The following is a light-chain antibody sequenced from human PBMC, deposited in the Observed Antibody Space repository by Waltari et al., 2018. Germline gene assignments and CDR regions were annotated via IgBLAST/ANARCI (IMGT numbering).Light chain of an antibody. CDR1: SGSVSTTYY. Sequence: QTVVTQEPSFSVSPGGTVTLTCGLTSGSVSTTYYPSWYQQTPGQAPRTLISNTNTRSSGVPDRFSGSILGNKAALTITGAQADDESDYYCVLYMGNGIWVFGGGTKLTVL. CDR2: NTN. J-gene: IGLJ3*02. V-gene: IGLV8-61*01. CDR3: VLYMGNGIWV.